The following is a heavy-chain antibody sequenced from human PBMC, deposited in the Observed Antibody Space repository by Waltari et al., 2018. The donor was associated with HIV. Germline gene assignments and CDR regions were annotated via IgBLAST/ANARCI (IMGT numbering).Heavy chain of an antibody. Sequence: QITLKESGPTLVKPTQTLTLTCTFSGFSLSTTGVGVGWIHQPPGKALEWLAVIYWNDGRRYSPSLRNRLIITKDTSKNQVVLTMTDMDPVDTATYFCAHIHGYYYNAEVGAFDTWGQGTMVTVSS. D-gene: IGHD1-26*01. CDR1: GFSLSTTGVG. V-gene: IGHV2-5*01. CDR2: IYWNDGR. J-gene: IGHJ3*02. CDR3: AHIHGYYYNAEVGAFDT.